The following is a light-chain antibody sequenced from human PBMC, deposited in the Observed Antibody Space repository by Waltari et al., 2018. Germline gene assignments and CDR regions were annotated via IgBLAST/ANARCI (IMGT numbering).Light chain of an antibody. CDR2: CTS. CDR1: QSVRST. Sequence: IVMTQSPATLSLSPGESATLSCRASQSVRSTFAWFQQKPGQPPRLLIYCTSTRATGVPARFTGSGSGTEFSLTISSLQPEDFATYYCQQYDYWPWTFGQGTRVETK. J-gene: IGKJ1*01. V-gene: IGKV3D-15*01. CDR3: QQYDYWPWT.